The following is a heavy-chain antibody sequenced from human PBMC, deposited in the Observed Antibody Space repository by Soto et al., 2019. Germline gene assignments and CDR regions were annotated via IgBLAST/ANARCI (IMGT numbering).Heavy chain of an antibody. CDR1: GFTFSSYA. CDR2: ISYDGSNK. J-gene: IGHJ6*02. CDR3: ARGQGARGMDV. V-gene: IGHV3-30-3*01. Sequence: QVQLVESGGGVVQPGRSLRLSCAASGFTFSSYAMHWVRQAPGKGLEWVAVISYDGSNKYYADSVKGRFTISRDNSKNTRYLQWNRLRAEDTAVYYWARGQGARGMDVWGQGTAVTVSS.